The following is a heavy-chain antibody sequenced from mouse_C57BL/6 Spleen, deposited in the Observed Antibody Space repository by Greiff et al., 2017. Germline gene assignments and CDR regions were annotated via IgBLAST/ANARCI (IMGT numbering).Heavy chain of an antibody. Sequence: VQLQQSGPVLVKPGASVKMSCKASGYTFTDYYMNWVKQSHGKSLEWIGVINPYNGGTSSNQKFKGKATLTVDKSSSTAYMELNSLTSEDSAVYYCARSITTVDYFDYWGQGTTLTVSS. CDR2: INPYNGGT. J-gene: IGHJ2*01. V-gene: IGHV1-19*01. CDR1: GYTFTDYY. D-gene: IGHD1-1*01. CDR3: ARSITTVDYFDY.